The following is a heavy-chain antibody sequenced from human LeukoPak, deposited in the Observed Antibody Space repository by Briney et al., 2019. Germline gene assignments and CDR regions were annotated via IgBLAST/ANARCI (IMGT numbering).Heavy chain of an antibody. D-gene: IGHD3-22*01. Sequence: PGGSLRLSCAASGFTFSSYWMHWGRQAPGKGLEWVARINSDGTDISYGDSVKGRFTISRDNAKNTLYLQMNSLRVEDTAVYYYARVGYYDSSNYYAYFQHWGQGTLVTVSS. CDR2: INSDGTDI. CDR3: ARVGYYDSSNYYAYFQH. CDR1: GFTFSSYW. V-gene: IGHV3-74*01. J-gene: IGHJ1*01.